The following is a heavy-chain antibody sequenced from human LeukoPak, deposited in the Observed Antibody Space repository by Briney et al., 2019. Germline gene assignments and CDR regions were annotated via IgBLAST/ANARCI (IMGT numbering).Heavy chain of an antibody. Sequence: SETLSLTCTVSGGSISSYYWSWIRQPPGKGLEWIGYIYYSGSTNYNPSLKSRVTISVDTSKNQFSLKLSSVTAADTAVYYCARDQARGNSYGIDYWGQGTLVTVSS. CDR1: GGSISSYY. V-gene: IGHV4-59*12. CDR2: IYYSGST. CDR3: ARDQARGNSYGIDY. J-gene: IGHJ4*02. D-gene: IGHD5-18*01.